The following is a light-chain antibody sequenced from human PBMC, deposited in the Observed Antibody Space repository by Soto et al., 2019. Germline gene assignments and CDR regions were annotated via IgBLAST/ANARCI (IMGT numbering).Light chain of an antibody. V-gene: IGLV2-14*01. Sequence: QSALTQPASVSGSPGQSITISCTGTSSDVGGYNYVSWYQQHPGKAPKLMIYEVSNRPSGVSNRFSGSKSGNTPSLTISGLQAEDVADYYCSSYTSSSTVVFGGGTKLTVL. CDR1: SSDVGGYNY. CDR2: EVS. CDR3: SSYTSSSTVV. J-gene: IGLJ2*01.